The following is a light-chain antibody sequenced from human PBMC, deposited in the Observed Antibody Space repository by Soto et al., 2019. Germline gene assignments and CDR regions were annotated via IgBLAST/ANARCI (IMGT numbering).Light chain of an antibody. Sequence: EIVLTQSPGTLSLSPGERATLCCRASQSVSSSYLAWSQQKPGQATRLLIYGASSRATGIPDRFSGSGSGTEFTLDISRLVPSDFAVYYCQQYDTFGQGTKREIK. V-gene: IGKV3-20*01. CDR2: GAS. J-gene: IGKJ2*01. CDR3: QQYDT. CDR1: QSVSSSY.